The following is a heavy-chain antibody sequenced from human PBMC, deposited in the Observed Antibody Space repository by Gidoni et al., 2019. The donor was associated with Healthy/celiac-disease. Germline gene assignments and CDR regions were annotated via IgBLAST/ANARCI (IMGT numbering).Heavy chain of an antibody. CDR1: GDSVSSNSAA. CDR3: ARAPNVDIVATNPFDY. CDR2: TYYMSKWYN. J-gene: IGHJ4*02. Sequence: QVQLQQSGPGLVKPSQTLSLTCAISGDSVSSNSAAWHWIRQSPSRGLEWLGRTYYMSKWYNDYAVSVKSRITINPDTSKNQFSLQLNSVTPEDTAVYYCARAPNVDIVATNPFDYWGQGTLVTVSS. V-gene: IGHV6-1*01. D-gene: IGHD5-12*01.